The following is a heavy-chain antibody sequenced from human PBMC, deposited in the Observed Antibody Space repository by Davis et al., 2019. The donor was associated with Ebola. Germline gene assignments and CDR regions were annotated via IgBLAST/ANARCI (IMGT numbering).Heavy chain of an antibody. Sequence: GESLKISCAASGFTFSDYYMNWIRQAPGKGLECISYISSSGSSIYYADSVKGRFTISRDNAKNSLYLQVNSLRADDTAVYYCVRDQAVTGAYGVDVWGQGTTVTVSS. D-gene: IGHD7-27*01. CDR3: VRDQAVTGAYGVDV. J-gene: IGHJ6*02. V-gene: IGHV3-11*04. CDR1: GFTFSDYY. CDR2: ISSSGSSI.